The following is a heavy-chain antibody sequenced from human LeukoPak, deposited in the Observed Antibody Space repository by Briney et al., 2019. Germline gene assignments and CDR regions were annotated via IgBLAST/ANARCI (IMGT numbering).Heavy chain of an antibody. J-gene: IGHJ6*03. CDR3: ARGTPIVYYYYYMDV. CDR2: IFYTGST. V-gene: IGHV4-59*13. Sequence: PSETLSLTCTVSGASMSDYYWSWIRQPPGKGLEWIGNIFYTGSTNYSPSLESRVTMPVDTSKNQFSLKLTSVTAADTAVYYCARGTPIVYYYYYMDVWGKGTTVTVSS. D-gene: IGHD1-26*01. CDR1: GASMSDYY.